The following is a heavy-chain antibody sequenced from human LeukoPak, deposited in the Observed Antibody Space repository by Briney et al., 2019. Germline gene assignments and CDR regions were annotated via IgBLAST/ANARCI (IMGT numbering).Heavy chain of an antibody. V-gene: IGHV3-30-3*01. CDR1: GFTFSSYA. CDR2: ISYDGSNK. J-gene: IGHJ6*02. CDR3: AKVASFSTVTTFPLYYYYYGMDV. D-gene: IGHD4-17*01. Sequence: GRSLRLSCAASGFTFSSYAMHWVRQAPGKGLEWVAVISYDGSNKYYADSVKGRFTISRDNSKNTLYLQMNSLRAEDTAVYYCAKVASFSTVTTFPLYYYYYGMDVWGQGTTVTVSS.